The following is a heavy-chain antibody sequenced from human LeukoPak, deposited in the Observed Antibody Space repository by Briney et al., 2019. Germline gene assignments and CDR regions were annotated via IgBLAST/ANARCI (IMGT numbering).Heavy chain of an antibody. V-gene: IGHV4-34*01. CDR1: GGSFSGYY. CDR2: INHSGST. Sequence: SETLSLTCAVYGGSFSGYYWSWIRQPPGKVLEWIGEINHSGSTNYNPSLKSRVTISVDTSKNQFSLKLSSVTAADTAVYYCARDQGRSYAVEGDAFDIWGQGTMVTVSS. CDR3: ARDQGRSYAVEGDAFDI. D-gene: IGHD1-26*01. J-gene: IGHJ3*02.